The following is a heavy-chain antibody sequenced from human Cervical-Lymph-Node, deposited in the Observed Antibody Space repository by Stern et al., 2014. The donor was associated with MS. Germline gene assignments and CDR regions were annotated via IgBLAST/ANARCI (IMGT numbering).Heavy chain of an antibody. J-gene: IGHJ4*02. Sequence: EVQLVESGGGLVQPGRSLRLSCAASGFTFDDYAMHWVRQAPGKGLEWVSGISWNSGSIGYADSVKGRFTISSDNAQNSLYLQMHSLRAEDTALYYCAKDFNYYDSSVYSLWGQGTLVTVSS. CDR3: AKDFNYYDSSVYSL. D-gene: IGHD3-22*01. CDR2: ISWNSGSI. V-gene: IGHV3-9*01. CDR1: GFTFDDYA.